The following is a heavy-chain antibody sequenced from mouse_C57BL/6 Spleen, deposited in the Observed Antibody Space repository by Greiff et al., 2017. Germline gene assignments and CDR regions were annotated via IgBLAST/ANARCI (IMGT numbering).Heavy chain of an antibody. J-gene: IGHJ4*01. Sequence: EVKLMESGGGLVKPGGSLKLSCAASGFTFSDYGMHWVRQAPEKGLEWVAYISSGSSTIYYADTVKGRFTISRDNAKNTLFLQMTSLRSEDTAMYYCARRITSVVATEYAMDYWGQGTSVTVSS. CDR2: ISSGSSTI. CDR3: ARRITSVVATEYAMDY. V-gene: IGHV5-17*01. CDR1: GFTFSDYG. D-gene: IGHD1-1*01.